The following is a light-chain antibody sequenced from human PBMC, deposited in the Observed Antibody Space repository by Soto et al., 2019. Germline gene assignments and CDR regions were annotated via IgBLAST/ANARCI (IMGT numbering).Light chain of an antibody. CDR3: QQSYTTRFT. Sequence: DIQMTQSPSSLSASVGDRVTITCRTSQSIDNYLNWYQQKPGKAPILLMFAASTLQSGVPSRFSGSGSETDFTHTISSLQPEDLASYYCQQSYTTRFTFGPGTKVDLK. V-gene: IGKV1-39*01. J-gene: IGKJ3*01. CDR2: AAS. CDR1: QSIDNY.